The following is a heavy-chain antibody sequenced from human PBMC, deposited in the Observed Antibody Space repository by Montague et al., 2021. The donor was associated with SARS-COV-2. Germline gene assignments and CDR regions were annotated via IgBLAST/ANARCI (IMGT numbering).Heavy chain of an antibody. Sequence: SETLSLTCTVSGGSITNNIDYWAWIPQPPGKGLEWIGSIYYTGNTYYNPSLKSRVTISVVTSKNHFTLKLSSVTAAETAVYYCARLKRDFDCSGSPSAFDFWGQGTRVTVSS. CDR3: ARLKRDFDCSGSPSAFDF. J-gene: IGHJ3*01. CDR2: IYYTGNT. D-gene: IGHD3-22*01. V-gene: IGHV4-39*02. CDR1: GGSITNNIDY.